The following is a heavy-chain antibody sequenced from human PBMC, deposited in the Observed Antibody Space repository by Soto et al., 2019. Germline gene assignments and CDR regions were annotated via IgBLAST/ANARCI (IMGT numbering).Heavy chain of an antibody. D-gene: IGHD3-10*01. V-gene: IGHV3-33*01. J-gene: IGHJ6*02. CDR1: GFTFSSYG. Sequence: GGSLRLSCAASGFTFSSYGMHWVRQAPGKGLEWVAVIWYDGSNKYYADSVKGRLTISRDNSKNTLYLQMNSLRAEDTAVYYCARDEGLGVNYYYYGMDVWGQGTTVTVSS. CDR3: ARDEGLGVNYYYYGMDV. CDR2: IWYDGSNK.